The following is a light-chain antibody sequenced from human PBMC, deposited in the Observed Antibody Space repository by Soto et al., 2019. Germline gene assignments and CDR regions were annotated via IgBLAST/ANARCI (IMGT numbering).Light chain of an antibody. J-gene: IGKJ4*01. Sequence: EIVMTQSPATLSVSPGERATLSCRASQSVSSNLAWYQQKSGQTPRLLIYGASTRATDIPARFSGSGSGTEFTLTISSLQSEDFAVYYWQQYDNWPLTFGGGTKVEI. V-gene: IGKV3-15*01. CDR3: QQYDNWPLT. CDR2: GAS. CDR1: QSVSSN.